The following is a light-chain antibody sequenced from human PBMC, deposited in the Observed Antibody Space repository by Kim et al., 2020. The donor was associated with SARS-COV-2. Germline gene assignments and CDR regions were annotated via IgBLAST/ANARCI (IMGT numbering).Light chain of an antibody. Sequence: LGQTVRSTCQGDSLRSYYASWYQQKPRQAPVLVIYGKNNRPSGIPDRFSGSSSGNTASLTITGAEAEDEADYYCNSRDSSGNHLVVFGGGTQLTVL. V-gene: IGLV3-19*01. CDR3: NSRDSSGNHLVV. J-gene: IGLJ2*01. CDR2: GKN. CDR1: SLRSYY.